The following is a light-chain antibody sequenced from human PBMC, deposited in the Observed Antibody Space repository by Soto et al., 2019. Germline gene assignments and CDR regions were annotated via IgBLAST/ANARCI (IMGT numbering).Light chain of an antibody. Sequence: DIQMTQSPSSPPASVGDRATITCRASQDIGTYLAWYQQKSGRVPKLLIHTTSTLHSGLPSRFSGSGSGTEFTLTISSLQPEDLATYFCQINVGAPRTFGQGTKVDIK. CDR2: TTS. CDR3: QINVGAPRT. J-gene: IGKJ1*01. CDR1: QDIGTY. V-gene: IGKV1-27*01.